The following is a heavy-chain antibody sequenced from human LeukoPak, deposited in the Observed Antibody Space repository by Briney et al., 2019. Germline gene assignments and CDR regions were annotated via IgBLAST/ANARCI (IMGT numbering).Heavy chain of an antibody. Sequence: KPGGSLRLSCATSGFTFWNYRMNWVRQAPGKGLEWVSSIDGTSTNIYYADSVKGRFTISRDNAKNSVYLQVSSLRAEDTAVYYCARDDPSMIAALHYWGQGTLVTVSS. J-gene: IGHJ4*02. V-gene: IGHV3-21*01. CDR3: ARDDPSMIAALHY. CDR1: GFTFWNYR. CDR2: IDGTSTNI. D-gene: IGHD6-6*01.